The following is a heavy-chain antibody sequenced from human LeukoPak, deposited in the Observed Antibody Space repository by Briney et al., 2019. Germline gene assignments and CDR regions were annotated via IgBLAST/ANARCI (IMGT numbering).Heavy chain of an antibody. J-gene: IGHJ3*02. V-gene: IGHV3-74*01. CDR1: GFTFSSYW. D-gene: IGHD6-13*01. CDR3: ARVGYSSSWEDAFDI. CDR2: INSDGSST. Sequence: PGGSLRLSCAASGFTFSSYWMHWVRQAPGKGLVWVSRINSDGSSTSYADSVKGRFTISRDNAKNTLYLQMNSLRAEDTAVYYCARVGYSSSWEDAFDIWGQGTMVTVSS.